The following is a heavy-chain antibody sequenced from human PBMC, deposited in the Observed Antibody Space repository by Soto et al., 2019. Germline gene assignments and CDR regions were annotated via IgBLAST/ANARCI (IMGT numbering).Heavy chain of an antibody. Sequence: PGGSLRLSCAASGFTFSSYSMNWVRQAPGKGLEWVSSISSSSSYIYYADSVKGRFTISRDNAKNTLYLQMNSLRVDDTAVYYCARGPRGMYHHDYWGQGALVTVSS. CDR1: GFTFSSYS. J-gene: IGHJ4*02. V-gene: IGHV3-21*01. CDR3: ARGPRGMYHHDY. D-gene: IGHD2-15*01. CDR2: ISSSSSYI.